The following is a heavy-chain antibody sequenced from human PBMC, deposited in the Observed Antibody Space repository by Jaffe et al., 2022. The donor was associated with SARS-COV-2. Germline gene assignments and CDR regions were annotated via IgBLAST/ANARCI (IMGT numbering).Heavy chain of an antibody. CDR1: GYSISSGYY. J-gene: IGHJ5*02. D-gene: IGHD3-16*02. CDR3: ASTDHHYDYVWGSYRPGGRGWFDP. V-gene: IGHV4-38-2*02. CDR2: IYHSGST. Sequence: QVQLQESGPGLVKPSETLSLTCTVSGYSISSGYYWGWIRQPPGKGLEWIGSIYHSGSTYYNPSLKSRVTISVDTSKNQFSLKLSSVTAADTAVYYCASTDHHYDYVWGSYRPGGRGWFDPWGQGTLVTVSS.